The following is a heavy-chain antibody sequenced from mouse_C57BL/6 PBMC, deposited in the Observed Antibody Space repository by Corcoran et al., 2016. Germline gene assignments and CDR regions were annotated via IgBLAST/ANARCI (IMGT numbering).Heavy chain of an antibody. J-gene: IGHJ4*01. CDR2: IDPEDGET. CDR3: ARGVPYYAMDY. V-gene: IGHV14-2*01. CDR1: GFNIKDYY. Sequence: EVQMQQSGAELVKPGASVKLSCTASGFNIKDYYMPRVKQRTAQGLEWIGRIDPEDGETKYAPEFQGKATITADTSFNTAYLQLSSLTSEDTAVDYCARGVPYYAMDYWGQGASVTVSS.